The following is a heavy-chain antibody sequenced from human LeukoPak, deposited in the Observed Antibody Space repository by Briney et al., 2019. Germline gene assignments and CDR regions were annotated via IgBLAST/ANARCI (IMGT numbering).Heavy chain of an antibody. D-gene: IGHD6-19*01. V-gene: IGHV4-39*01. Sequence: PSETLSLTCTVSGGSISSSSYYWGWIRQPPGKGLEWMGSIYYSGSTYYNPSLKSRVTISVDTSKNQFSLKLSSVTAADTAVYYCARIVQIPRSVAGDYWGQGTLVTVSS. CDR2: IYYSGST. J-gene: IGHJ4*02. CDR3: ARIVQIPRSVAGDY. CDR1: GGSISSSSYY.